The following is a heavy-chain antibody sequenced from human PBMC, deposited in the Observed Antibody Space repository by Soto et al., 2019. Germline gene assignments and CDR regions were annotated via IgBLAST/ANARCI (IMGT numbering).Heavy chain of an antibody. CDR3: ARLGGSYAAPHFDY. Sequence: SETLSLTCTVSGGSISSYYWSWIRQPPGKGLEWMGYIYYSGTTTNYNPSLKSRVTLSVDTSKNQFSLKLSSVTAADTAVYYCARLGGSYAAPHFDYGGQGTLVTVSS. J-gene: IGHJ4*02. V-gene: IGHV4-59*08. D-gene: IGHD1-26*01. CDR2: IYYSGTTT. CDR1: GGSISSYY.